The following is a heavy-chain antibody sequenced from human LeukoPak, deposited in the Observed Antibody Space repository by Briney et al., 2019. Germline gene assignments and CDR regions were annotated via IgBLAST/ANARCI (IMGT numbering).Heavy chain of an antibody. J-gene: IGHJ6*03. V-gene: IGHV3-7*01. CDR1: GSTLSSYW. Sequence: GGSLRLSCAASGSTLSSYWVHGVREARGKGREGVANIKQDGSEKYYVDSVKGRFPISRENAKNSLYLQMNTLRDQNTAVYYCARDRRRPADYYYMDVWGKGTTVTVSS. CDR2: IKQDGSEK. CDR3: ARDRRRPADYYYMDV.